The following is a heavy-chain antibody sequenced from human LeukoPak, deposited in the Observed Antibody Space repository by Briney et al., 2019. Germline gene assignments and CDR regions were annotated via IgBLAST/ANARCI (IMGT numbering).Heavy chain of an antibody. D-gene: IGHD3-3*01. V-gene: IGHV3-21*01. Sequence: GGSLRLSCAASGFTFSSYSMNWVRQAPGKGLEWVSSISSSSSYIYYADSVKGRFTISRDNSKNTLYLQMNSLRAEDTAVYYCARVRGITIFGVVISYYYGMDVWGQGTTVTVSS. CDR2: ISSSSSYI. CDR1: GFTFSSYS. J-gene: IGHJ6*02. CDR3: ARVRGITIFGVVISYYYGMDV.